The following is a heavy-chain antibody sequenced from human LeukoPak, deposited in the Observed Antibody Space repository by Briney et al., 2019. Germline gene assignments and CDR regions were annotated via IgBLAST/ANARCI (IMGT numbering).Heavy chain of an antibody. J-gene: IGHJ4*02. CDR2: ISCNGGTP. V-gene: IGHV3-30*03. CDR3: ARDRIGEVAIDY. D-gene: IGHD3-10*01. Sequence: GGSLRLSCAASGFTFNNFGMRWVRQTPGKGLEWVTVISCNGGTPYYADSVKGRFTISRDDSKNTLYLQMNSLRAEDTAVYYCARDRIGEVAIDYWGQGTLVTVSS. CDR1: GFTFNNFG.